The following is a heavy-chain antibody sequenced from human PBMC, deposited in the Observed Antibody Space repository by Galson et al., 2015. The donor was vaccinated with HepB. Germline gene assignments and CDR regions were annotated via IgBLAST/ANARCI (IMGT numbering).Heavy chain of an antibody. D-gene: IGHD1-26*01. V-gene: IGHV6-1*01. CDR3: GRDLGATVAFDI. CDR1: GDSVSSDSAA. Sequence: CAISGDSVSSDSAAWNWIRQSPSRGFEWLGRTYYRSKWFNDYAVSVKSRITINPDTSKNQFSLQMNSVTPEDTAVYYCGRDLGATVAFDIWGQGTMVTVSS. CDR2: TYYRSKWFN. J-gene: IGHJ3*02.